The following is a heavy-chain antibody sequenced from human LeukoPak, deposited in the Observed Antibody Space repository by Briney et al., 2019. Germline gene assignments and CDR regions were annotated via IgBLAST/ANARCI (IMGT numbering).Heavy chain of an antibody. Sequence: SQTLSLTCTVSCGSISSGSYYWSWIRQPAWKGLEWIGRIYTSGSTNYNPSLKSRATISVDTSKNQFSLKLSSVTAADTAVYYCASIGLLQYFDYWGQGTLVTVSS. D-gene: IGHD3-22*01. V-gene: IGHV4-61*02. J-gene: IGHJ4*02. CDR2: IYTSGST. CDR3: ASIGLLQYFDY. CDR1: CGSISSGSYY.